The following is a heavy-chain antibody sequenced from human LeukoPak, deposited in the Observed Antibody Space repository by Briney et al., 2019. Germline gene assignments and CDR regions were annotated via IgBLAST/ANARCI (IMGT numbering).Heavy chain of an antibody. J-gene: IGHJ3*02. CDR3: ARDPRTDALDI. CDR2: IRQDGSEK. Sequence: GGSLRLSCAASGFTFSNYWMSWVRQAPGKGLEWVANIRQDGSEKYYVDSVKGRFTISRDNAKNSLYLQMNSLRAEDTAVYFCARDPRTDALDIWGQGTMVTVSS. CDR1: GFTFSNYW. V-gene: IGHV3-7*04.